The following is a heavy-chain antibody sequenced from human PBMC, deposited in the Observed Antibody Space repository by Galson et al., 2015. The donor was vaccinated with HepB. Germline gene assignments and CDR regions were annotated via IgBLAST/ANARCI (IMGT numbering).Heavy chain of an antibody. D-gene: IGHD2-15*01. CDR1: GGSISSGGYY. V-gene: IGHV4-31*03. Sequence: TLSLTCTVSGGSISSGGYYWSWIRQHPGKGLEWIGYIYYSGSTYYNPSLKSRLTVLVDTSKNQFSLRLSSVTAAGTAVYYCARDLGSGCSGGSCYLDYWGQGTLVTVSS. J-gene: IGHJ4*02. CDR2: IYYSGST. CDR3: ARDLGSGCSGGSCYLDY.